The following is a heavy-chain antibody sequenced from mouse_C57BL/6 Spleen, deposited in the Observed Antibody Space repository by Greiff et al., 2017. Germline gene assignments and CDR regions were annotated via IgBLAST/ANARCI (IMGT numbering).Heavy chain of an antibody. Sequence: QVQLKQSGPELVKPGASVKISCKASGYAFSSSWMNWVKQRPGKGLEWIGRIYPGDGDTNYNGKFKGKATLTADKSSSTAYMQLSSLTSEDSAVYFCARSLYGNSYAMDYWGQGTSVTVSS. J-gene: IGHJ4*01. V-gene: IGHV1-82*01. D-gene: IGHD2-1*01. CDR2: IYPGDGDT. CDR3: ARSLYGNSYAMDY. CDR1: GYAFSSSW.